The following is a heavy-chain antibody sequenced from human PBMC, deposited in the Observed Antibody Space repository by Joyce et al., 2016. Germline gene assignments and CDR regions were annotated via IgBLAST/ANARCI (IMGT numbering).Heavy chain of an antibody. CDR2: INRFGST. CDR1: GGSFSGYY. Sequence: QVQLQQWGAGLLKSSETLSLTCAVYGGSFSGYYWSWIRQPPGKGLEWIGEINRFGSTNYNPSLKSRVAISAETSKRQFSLKRSSVTAADTAVYYCARGPYSKRGYWGQGTLVTVSS. J-gene: IGHJ4*02. CDR3: ARGPYSKRGY. V-gene: IGHV4-34*01. D-gene: IGHD4-11*01.